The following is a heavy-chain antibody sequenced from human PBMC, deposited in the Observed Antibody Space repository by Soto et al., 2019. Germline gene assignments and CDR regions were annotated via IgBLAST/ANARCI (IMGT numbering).Heavy chain of an antibody. V-gene: IGHV1-69*02. Sequence: QVQLVQSGAEVKKPGSSVKVSCKASGGTFSSYTISWVRQAPGQGLEWMGRIIPILGIANYAQKFQGRVTITADKSTSTAYMELSSLRSEDTAVYYCARAPDYGDSAHFDYWGQGTLVTVSS. CDR3: ARAPDYGDSAHFDY. D-gene: IGHD4-17*01. CDR2: IIPILGIA. CDR1: GGTFSSYT. J-gene: IGHJ4*02.